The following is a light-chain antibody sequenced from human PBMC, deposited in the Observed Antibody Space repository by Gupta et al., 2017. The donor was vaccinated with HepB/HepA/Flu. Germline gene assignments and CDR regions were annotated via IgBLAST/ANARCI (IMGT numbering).Light chain of an antibody. CDR1: RSLSSSH. CDR2: GAS. J-gene: IGKJ1*01. V-gene: IGKV3-20*01. CDR3: QQNYSSPWT. Sequence: EIVLTQSPGTLSLSPGERATLACRASRSLSSSHLAWYQQKPGQAPRLLINGASRRATGISDRFSGSESGTEFTLTISRLEPEDFAVYYCQQNYSSPWTFGPGTKVEVK.